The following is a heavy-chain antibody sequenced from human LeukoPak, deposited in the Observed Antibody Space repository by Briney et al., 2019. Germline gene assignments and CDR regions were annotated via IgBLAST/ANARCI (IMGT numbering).Heavy chain of an antibody. D-gene: IGHD5-24*01. CDR1: GFTFNTYG. Sequence: PGGSLRLSCAASGFTFNTYGMNWVRQAPGKGLEWLSYISESGGNTNYADSVRGRFTISRDNAENSLYLQMNSLRAGDTAVYYCARESRDAYNFGRFDYWGLGTLVTVS. CDR2: ISESGGNT. V-gene: IGHV3-48*03. J-gene: IGHJ4*02. CDR3: ARESRDAYNFGRFDY.